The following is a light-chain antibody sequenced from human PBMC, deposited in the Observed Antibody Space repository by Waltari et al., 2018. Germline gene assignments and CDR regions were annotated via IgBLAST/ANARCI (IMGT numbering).Light chain of an antibody. CDR3: QQYYSTPPT. CDR1: QSVLYSSNNKNY. Sequence: DIVMTQSPDSLAVSLGERATINCKSSQSVLYSSNNKNYLAWYQQQPGQPPQLLIYRASTRESGVPHRFRGSGSGTDFTLTISSLQAEDVAVYYCQQYYSTPPTFGQGTKVEIK. J-gene: IGKJ1*01. CDR2: RAS. V-gene: IGKV4-1*01.